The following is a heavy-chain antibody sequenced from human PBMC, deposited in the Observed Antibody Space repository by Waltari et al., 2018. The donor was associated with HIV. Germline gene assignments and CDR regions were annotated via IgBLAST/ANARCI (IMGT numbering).Heavy chain of an antibody. Sequence: VELLEFGGDSAQPGGSLRLFCVAHVFTFSNYWMHWVRQVPGKRLVWVARINTDETIRTYAENVKGRFTISRDNGKNTLYLQMNSLRVEDTAVYYCVSSGLDVWGQGTTVNVSS. CDR3: VSSGLDV. J-gene: IGHJ6*02. V-gene: IGHV3-74*01. CDR1: VFTFSNYW. CDR2: INTDETIR.